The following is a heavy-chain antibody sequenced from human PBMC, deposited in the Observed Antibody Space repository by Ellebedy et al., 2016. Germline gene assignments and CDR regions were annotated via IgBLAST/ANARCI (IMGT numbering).Heavy chain of an antibody. D-gene: IGHD3-16*02. CDR2: ISASRKTI. CDR3: ARDRYLLGLPGAGFDF. V-gene: IGHV3-48*04. Sequence: GESLKISXTASGFSLSSYSMNWVRQAPGKGLEWLGYISASRKTISYGDSMKGRSTISRDNTKNSLYLELNFLRAEDTAVYYCARDRYLLGLPGAGFDFWGQGTLVTVSS. J-gene: IGHJ4*02. CDR1: GFSLSSYS.